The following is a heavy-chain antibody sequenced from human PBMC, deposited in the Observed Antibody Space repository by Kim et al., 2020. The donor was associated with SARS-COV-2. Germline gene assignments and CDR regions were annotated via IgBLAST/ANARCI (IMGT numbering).Heavy chain of an antibody. D-gene: IGHD6-13*01. V-gene: IGHV3-53*01. CDR1: GFTVSSNY. CDR2: IYSGGST. Sequence: GGSLRLSCAASGFTVSSNYMSWVRQAPGKGLEWVSVIYSGGSTYYADSVKGRFTISRDNSKNTLYLQMNSLRAEDTAVYYCARDSSYSSSWYYFDYWGQGTLVTVSS. J-gene: IGHJ4*02. CDR3: ARDSSYSSSWYYFDY.